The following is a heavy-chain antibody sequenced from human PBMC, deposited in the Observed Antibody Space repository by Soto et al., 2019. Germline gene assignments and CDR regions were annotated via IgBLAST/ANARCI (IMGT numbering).Heavy chain of an antibody. D-gene: IGHD6-6*01. CDR1: GGSFSGYY. Sequence: SETLSLTCAVYGGSFSGYYWSWIRQPPGKGLEWIGEINHSGSTNYNPSLKSRVTISVDTSKNQFSLKLSSVTAADTAVYYCARGTSSLSYMDVWGKGTTVTVSS. CDR3: ARGTSSLSYMDV. J-gene: IGHJ6*03. V-gene: IGHV4-34*01. CDR2: INHSGST.